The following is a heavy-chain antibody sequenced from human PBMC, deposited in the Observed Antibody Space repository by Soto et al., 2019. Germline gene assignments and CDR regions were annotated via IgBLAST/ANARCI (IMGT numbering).Heavy chain of an antibody. CDR2: INAGNGNT. V-gene: IGHV1-3*01. D-gene: IGHD3-3*01. CDR1: GYTFTSYA. J-gene: IGHJ6*02. CDR3: ARERITIFGVVPMDGMDV. Sequence: GASVKVSCKASGYTFTSYAVHWVRQAPGQRLEWMGWINAGNGNTKYSQKFQGRVTITRDTSASTAYMELSSLRSEDTAVYYCARERITIFGVVPMDGMDVWGQGTTVTVSS.